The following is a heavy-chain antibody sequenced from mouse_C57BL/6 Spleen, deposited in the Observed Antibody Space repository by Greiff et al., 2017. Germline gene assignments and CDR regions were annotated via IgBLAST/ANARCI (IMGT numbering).Heavy chain of an antibody. CDR2: IYPGDGGT. J-gene: IGHJ3*01. CDR3: ASGGYYDYDYGIAY. D-gene: IGHD2-4*01. CDR1: GYAFSSSW. V-gene: IGHV1-82*01. Sequence: QVQLQQSGPELVKPGASVKISCKASGYAFSSSWMNWVKQRPGKGLEWIGRIYPGDGGTNYNGKFKGKATLTADKSSSTAYMQLSSLTSEDSAVYFCASGGYYDYDYGIAYWGQGTLVTVSA.